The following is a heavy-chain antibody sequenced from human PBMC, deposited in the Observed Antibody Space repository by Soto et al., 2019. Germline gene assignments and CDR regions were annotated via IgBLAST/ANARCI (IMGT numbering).Heavy chain of an antibody. CDR3: ARDPYDCSSTSCYARGYFQH. Sequence: PGGSLRLSCAASGFTFSSYGMHWVRQAPGKGLEWVAVIWYDGSNKYYADSVKGRFTISRDNSKNTLYLQMNSLRAEDTAVYYCARDPYDCSSTSCYARGYFQHWGQGTLVTVSS. CDR2: IWYDGSNK. V-gene: IGHV3-33*01. CDR1: GFTFSSYG. D-gene: IGHD2-2*01. J-gene: IGHJ1*01.